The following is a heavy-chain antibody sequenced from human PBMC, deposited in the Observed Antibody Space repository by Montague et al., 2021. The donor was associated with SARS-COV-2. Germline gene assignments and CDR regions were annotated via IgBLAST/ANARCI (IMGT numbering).Heavy chain of an antibody. CDR2: ISASSSYT. J-gene: IGHJ5*02. D-gene: IGHD6-13*01. CDR3: VRDRTQLRGSSSWYH. V-gene: IGHV3-21*06. Sequence: SLRLSCAASEFTFSDYSMNWVRQAPGKGLEWVASISASSSYTYYADSLNGRFTISRDNAKNSVYLQMSSLRVEDTAVYYCVRDRTQLRGSSSWYHWGQGTLVTVSS. CDR1: EFTFSDYS.